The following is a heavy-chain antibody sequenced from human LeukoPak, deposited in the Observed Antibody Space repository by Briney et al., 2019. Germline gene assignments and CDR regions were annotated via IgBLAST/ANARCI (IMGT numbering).Heavy chain of an antibody. Sequence: GGSLRLSCAASGFTFSSYGMNWVRQAPGKGLEWVSFISSSSYINYADSVKGRFTISRDNSKNTLYLQMNSLRPEDTAVYYCAKNYDFWSGDYYMDVWGKGATVTVSS. J-gene: IGHJ6*03. D-gene: IGHD3-3*01. CDR2: ISSSSYI. CDR3: AKNYDFWSGDYYMDV. CDR1: GFTFSSYG. V-gene: IGHV3-21*01.